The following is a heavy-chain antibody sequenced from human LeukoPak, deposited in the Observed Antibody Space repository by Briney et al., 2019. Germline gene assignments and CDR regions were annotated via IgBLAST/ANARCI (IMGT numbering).Heavy chain of an antibody. V-gene: IGHV3-66*01. CDR2: IYSGGST. Sequence: GGSLRLSCAASGFTVSTNYMSWVRQAPGKGLEWVSIIYSGGSTYYADSVKGRFTISRDISQNTLSLQMNSLRAEDTAVYYCARDLGYSAYATVRGYAVDIWGQGTMVTVSS. J-gene: IGHJ3*02. CDR3: ARDLGYSAYATVRGYAVDI. CDR1: GFTVSTNY. D-gene: IGHD5-12*01.